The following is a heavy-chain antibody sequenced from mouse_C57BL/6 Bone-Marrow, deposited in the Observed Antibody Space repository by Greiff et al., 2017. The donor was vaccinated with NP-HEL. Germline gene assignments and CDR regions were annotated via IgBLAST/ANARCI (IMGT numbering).Heavy chain of an antibody. V-gene: IGHV5-12*01. J-gene: IGHJ4*01. Sequence: EVQLVESGGGLVQPGGSLKLSCAASGFTFSDYYMYWVRQTPEKRLEWVAYISNGGGSTYYPDTVKGRFTISRDNAKNTLYLQMSRLKSEDTAMYYGARRDSNYPVDYWGQGTSVTVSS. CDR3: ARRDSNYPVDY. D-gene: IGHD2-5*01. CDR2: ISNGGGST. CDR1: GFTFSDYY.